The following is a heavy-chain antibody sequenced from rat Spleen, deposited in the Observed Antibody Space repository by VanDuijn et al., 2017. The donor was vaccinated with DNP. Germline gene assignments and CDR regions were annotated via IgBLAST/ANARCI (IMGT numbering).Heavy chain of an antibody. CDR2: ITRSGGST. CDR3: ARSTTGIKGFYFDY. D-gene: IGHD1-9*01. CDR1: GFSLTDFA. J-gene: IGHJ2*01. V-gene: IGHV5-31*01. Sequence: VQLKESGPGLVQPSQTLSLTCDVSGFSLTDFALSWVRQPPGKGLEWVASITRSGGSTYYPDSVKGRFTISRDNAKNTLYLQMNSLRAEETATYYCARSTTGIKGFYFDYWGQGVMVTVSS.